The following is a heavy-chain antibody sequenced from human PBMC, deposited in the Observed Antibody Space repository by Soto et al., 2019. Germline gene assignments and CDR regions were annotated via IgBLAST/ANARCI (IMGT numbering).Heavy chain of an antibody. J-gene: IGHJ5*02. V-gene: IGHV4-31*03. CDR3: ARHAKLPAAKSWFDP. Sequence: SSETLSLTCTVSGGSISSGGYYWSWIRQHPGKGLEWIGYIYYSGSTYYNPSLKSRVTISVDTSKNQFSLKLSSVTAADTAVYYCARHAKLPAAKSWFDPWGQGTLVTVSS. CDR2: IYYSGST. CDR1: GGSISSGGYY. D-gene: IGHD2-2*01.